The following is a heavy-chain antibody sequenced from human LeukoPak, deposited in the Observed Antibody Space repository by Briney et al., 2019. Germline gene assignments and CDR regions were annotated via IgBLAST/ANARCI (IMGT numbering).Heavy chain of an antibody. CDR1: GYTFTSHG. J-gene: IGHJ5*02. Sequence: GASVKVSCKASGYTFTSHGISWVRQAPGQGLEWMGWISAYNGNTNYAQKLQGRVTMTRDTSTSTVYMELSSLRSEDTAVYYCARDPGIAAAGTDRAGWCDPWGQGTLVTVSS. V-gene: IGHV1-18*01. CDR2: ISAYNGNT. CDR3: ARDPGIAAAGTDRAGWCDP. D-gene: IGHD6-13*01.